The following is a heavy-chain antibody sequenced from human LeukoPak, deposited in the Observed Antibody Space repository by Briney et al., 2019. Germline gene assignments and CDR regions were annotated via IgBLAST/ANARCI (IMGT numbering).Heavy chain of an antibody. J-gene: IGHJ6*02. CDR2: INIDGSST. CDR1: GFTFSNYW. Sequence: HPGGSLRLSCAASGFTFSNYWMHWVRQAPGKGLVWVSRINIDGSSTNYADSVKGRFTISRDNAKNTLYLQMNSLRAEDTAVYYCARDSRYYDSSGYSPIYYYYGMDVWGQGTTVTVSS. CDR3: ARDSRYYDSSGYSPIYYYYGMDV. V-gene: IGHV3-74*01. D-gene: IGHD3-22*01.